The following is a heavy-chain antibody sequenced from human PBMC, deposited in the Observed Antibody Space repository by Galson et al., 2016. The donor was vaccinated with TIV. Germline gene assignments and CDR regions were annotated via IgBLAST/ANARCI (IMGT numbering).Heavy chain of an antibody. D-gene: IGHD5-18*01. CDR3: ATDRNTALDTYHYYYGMDV. V-gene: IGHV1-69*13. J-gene: IGHJ6*02. CDR1: GGTFSTYV. Sequence: SVKASCKASGGTFSTYVINWVRQAPGQGLEWMGGIIPLFGTTNYAQKFQGRVTISADESTSTAYMELSSLRSEDTAVFYCATDRNTALDTYHYYYGMDVRGPGTTVTVSS. CDR2: IIPLFGTT.